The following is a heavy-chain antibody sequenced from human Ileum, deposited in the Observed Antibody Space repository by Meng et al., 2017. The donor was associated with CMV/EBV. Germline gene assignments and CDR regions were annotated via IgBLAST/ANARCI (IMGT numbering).Heavy chain of an antibody. CDR3: ARVLCSSIRCYGYYFDY. Sequence: GESLKISCAASGFTFSSYWMSWVRQAPGKGLEWVANIKQDGSEKYHVDSVKGRFTISRDNAKNSLYLQMNSLRVEDTAVYYCARVLCSSIRCYGYYFDYWGQGTLVTVSS. V-gene: IGHV3-7*01. CDR2: IKQDGSEK. J-gene: IGHJ4*02. CDR1: GFTFSSYW. D-gene: IGHD2-2*01.